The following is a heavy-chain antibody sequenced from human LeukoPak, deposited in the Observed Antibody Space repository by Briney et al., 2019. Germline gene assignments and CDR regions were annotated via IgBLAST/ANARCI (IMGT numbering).Heavy chain of an antibody. CDR2: ISYDGSNK. D-gene: IGHD3-10*01. CDR3: AKGRFGESYGGWFDP. Sequence: GRSLRLSYAASGFTFSSYGMHWVRQAPGKGLEWVAVISYDGSNKYYADSVKGRFTISRDNSKNTLYLQMNSLRAEDTAVYYCAKGRFGESYGGWFDPWGQGTLVTVSS. V-gene: IGHV3-30*18. J-gene: IGHJ5*02. CDR1: GFTFSSYG.